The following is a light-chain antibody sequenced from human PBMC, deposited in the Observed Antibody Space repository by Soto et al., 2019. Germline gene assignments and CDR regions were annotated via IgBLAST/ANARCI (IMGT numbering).Light chain of an antibody. J-gene: IGKJ4*01. V-gene: IGKV3-20*01. CDR3: QQFSSYPLT. CDR2: GAS. CDR1: QSVSSC. Sequence: EIVLTQSPATLSLSPGERATLSCRASQSVSSCLAWYQQKPGQAPRLLIYGASSRATGIPDRFSGGGSGTDFTLTISRLEPEDFAVYYCQQFSSYPLTFGGGTKVDIK.